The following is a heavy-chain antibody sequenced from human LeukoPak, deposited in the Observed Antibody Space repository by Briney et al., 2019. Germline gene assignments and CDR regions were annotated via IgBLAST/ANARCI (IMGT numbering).Heavy chain of an antibody. CDR3: ARDIFPYDILTGYYNRFIPFDY. V-gene: IGHV3-74*01. CDR2: INTDGSST. J-gene: IGHJ4*02. D-gene: IGHD3-9*01. Sequence: GGSLRLSCAASRFSFRSYDMHWVRQAPGKGLVWVSRINTDGSSTSYADSVEGRFTISRDNAKNTLYLQMNSPRAEDTAVYYCARDIFPYDILTGYYNRFIPFDYWGQGTLVTVSS. CDR1: RFSFRSYD.